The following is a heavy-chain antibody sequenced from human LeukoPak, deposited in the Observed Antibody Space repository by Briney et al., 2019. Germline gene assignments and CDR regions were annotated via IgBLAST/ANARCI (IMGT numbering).Heavy chain of an antibody. D-gene: IGHD6-19*01. CDR3: ASFASSGWSYYFDY. CDR2: IYNSGST. V-gene: IGHV4-4*09. Sequence: SETLSLTCTVSGGSISSYYWSWIRQPPGKGLGWIGYIYNSGSTYYNPSLKSRVTISVDTSKNQFSLKLSSVTAADTAVYYCASFASSGWSYYFDYCGQGTLVTVSS. CDR1: GGSISSYY. J-gene: IGHJ4*02.